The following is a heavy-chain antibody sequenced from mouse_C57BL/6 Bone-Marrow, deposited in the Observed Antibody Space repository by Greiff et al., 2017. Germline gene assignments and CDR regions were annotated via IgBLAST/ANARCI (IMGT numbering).Heavy chain of an antibody. Sequence: QVQLQQPGAELVKPGASVKLSCKASGYTFTSYWMQWVKQRPGQGLEWIGEIDPSDSYTNYNQKFKGKATLTVDTSSSTAYMQLSSLTSEDSAVYYCERPGSSYDYYAMDYWGQGTSVTVSS. V-gene: IGHV1-50*01. CDR3: ERPGSSYDYYAMDY. CDR1: GYTFTSYW. D-gene: IGHD1-1*01. J-gene: IGHJ4*01. CDR2: IDPSDSYT.